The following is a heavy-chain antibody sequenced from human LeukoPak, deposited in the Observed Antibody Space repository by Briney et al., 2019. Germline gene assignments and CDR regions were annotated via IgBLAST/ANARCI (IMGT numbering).Heavy chain of an antibody. V-gene: IGHV3-49*04. D-gene: IGHD6-19*01. Sequence: PGGSLRLSCTASGFTFGDYAMSWVRQAPGKGLEWVGFIRSKAYGGTTEYAAPVKGRFTISRDDSKSIAYLQMNSLKTEDTAVYYCTRGEQWLGLDYWGQGTLVTVSS. J-gene: IGHJ4*02. CDR1: GFTFGDYA. CDR3: TRGEQWLGLDY. CDR2: IRSKAYGGTT.